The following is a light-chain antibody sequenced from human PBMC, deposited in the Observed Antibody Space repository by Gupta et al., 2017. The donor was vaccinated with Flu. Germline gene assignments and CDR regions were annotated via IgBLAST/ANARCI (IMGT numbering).Light chain of an antibody. Sequence: QSALTQPASVSGSPGQSITISCTGTSSDVGGYNYVSWYQQHPGKAPKLMMYEVSNRPSGVSNRFSASKSGNTASLTISGLQAEDEAYYYCSSYTSSSTLVFGGGTKLTGL. CDR1: SSDVGGYNY. CDR3: SSYTSSSTLV. J-gene: IGLJ2*01. V-gene: IGLV2-14*01. CDR2: EVS.